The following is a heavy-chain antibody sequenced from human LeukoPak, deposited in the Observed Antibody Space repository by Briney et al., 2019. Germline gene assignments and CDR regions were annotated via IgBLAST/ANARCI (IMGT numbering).Heavy chain of an antibody. J-gene: IGHJ5*02. CDR3: TKDRHSSGWPNWFDP. V-gene: IGHV3-23*01. D-gene: IGHD6-19*01. CDR2: ISGDAVSK. CDR1: GFTFRSYD. Sequence: GGSLRLSCRGSGFTFRSYDMSWVRQAPGKGLEWVSSISGDAVSKYYAESARGRFTISRDNSKDTLYLQMNSLRAEDTALYFCTKDRHSSGWPNWFDPWGQVSLVIVSS.